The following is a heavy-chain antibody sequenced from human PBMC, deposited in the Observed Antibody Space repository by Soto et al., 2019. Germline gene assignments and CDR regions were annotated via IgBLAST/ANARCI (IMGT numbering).Heavy chain of an antibody. V-gene: IGHV3-48*02. Sequence: DVQLVESGGGLVQPGGSLRLSCAASGFTFNTYSMNWVRQAPGMGLEWVSYISISDNNVYYTDSVQGRFTVSRDNAKNSLYLQMNSLRDEDTAVYYCARDWQYAFDVWGQGIMVTVSS. J-gene: IGHJ3*01. CDR2: ISISDNNV. CDR3: ARDWQYAFDV. CDR1: GFTFNTYS.